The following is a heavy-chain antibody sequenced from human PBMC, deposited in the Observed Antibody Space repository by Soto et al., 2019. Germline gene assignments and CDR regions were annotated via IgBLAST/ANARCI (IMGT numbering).Heavy chain of an antibody. Sequence: GGSLRLSCAASGFTFSSYEMNWVRQAPGKGLEWVSYISSSGSTIYYADSVKGRFTISRDNAKNSLYLQMNSLRAEDTAVYYCARDVTSGSYYYYGMDVWGQGTTVTVSS. CDR1: GFTFSSYE. CDR3: ARDVTSGSYYYYGMDV. CDR2: ISSSGSTI. J-gene: IGHJ6*02. V-gene: IGHV3-48*03. D-gene: IGHD1-26*01.